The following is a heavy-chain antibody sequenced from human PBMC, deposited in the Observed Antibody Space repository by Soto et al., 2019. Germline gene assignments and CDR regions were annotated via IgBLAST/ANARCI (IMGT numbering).Heavy chain of an antibody. V-gene: IGHV3-23*01. D-gene: IGHD4-17*01. CDR3: AKSDNYGDYDSGYFDY. J-gene: IGHJ4*02. Sequence: GGSLRLSCAASGFTFSSYAMSWVRQAPGKGLEWVSAISGSGGSTYYADSVKGRFTISRDNSKNTLYLQMNSLRAEDTAVYYCAKSDNYGDYDSGYFDYWGQGTLVTVSS. CDR2: ISGSGGST. CDR1: GFTFSSYA.